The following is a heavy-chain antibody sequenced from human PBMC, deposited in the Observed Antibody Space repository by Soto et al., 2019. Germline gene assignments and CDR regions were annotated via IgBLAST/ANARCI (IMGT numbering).Heavy chain of an antibody. CDR1: GYSFAGYW. CDR3: ARQIYDSDSGPNFQYYFDS. D-gene: IGHD3-22*01. CDR2: IDPSDSQT. J-gene: IGHJ4*02. Sequence: PGESLKISCKGSGYSFAGYWITWVRQMPGKGLEGMGRIDPSDSQTYYSPSFRGHVTISAAKSITTVFLQWSSLRASDTAMYYCARQIYDSDSGPNFQYYFDSWGQGTLVTRLL. V-gene: IGHV5-10-1*01.